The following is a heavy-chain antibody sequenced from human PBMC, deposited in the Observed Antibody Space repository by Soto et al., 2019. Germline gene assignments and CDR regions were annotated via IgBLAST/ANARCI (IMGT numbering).Heavy chain of an antibody. CDR1: GYTFTGYY. J-gene: IGHJ6*03. D-gene: IGHD1-1*01. Sequence: ASVKVSCKASGYTFTGYYMHWVRQAPGQGLEWMGWINPNSGGTNYAQKFQGWVTMTRDTSISTAYMELSRLRSDDTAVYYCAREYQLVDGPGYYYYYYMDVWGKGTTVTVSS. V-gene: IGHV1-2*04. CDR2: INPNSGGT. CDR3: AREYQLVDGPGYYYYYYMDV.